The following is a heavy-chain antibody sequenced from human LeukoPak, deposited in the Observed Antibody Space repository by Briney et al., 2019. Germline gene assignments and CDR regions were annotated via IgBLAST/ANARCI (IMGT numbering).Heavy chain of an antibody. CDR3: ARDQGSMIVVRTTNWYFDL. CDR2: IYYGGST. D-gene: IGHD3-22*01. CDR1: GGSISSYY. V-gene: IGHV4-59*01. J-gene: IGHJ2*01. Sequence: PSETLSLTCTVSGGSISSYYWSWIRQPPGKGLEWIGYIYYGGSTNYNPSLKSRVTISVDTSKNQFSLKLSSVTAADTAVYYCARDQGSMIVVRTTNWYFDLWGRGTLVTVSS.